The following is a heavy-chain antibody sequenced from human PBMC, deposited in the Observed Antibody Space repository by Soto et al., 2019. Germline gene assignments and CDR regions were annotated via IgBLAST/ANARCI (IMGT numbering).Heavy chain of an antibody. CDR3: VRRVSGNYDD. CDR1: GFTFSSYD. V-gene: IGHV3-64*01. CDR2: ISSNGGTT. D-gene: IGHD1-7*01. J-gene: IGHJ4*02. Sequence: EVQLAESGVGMVQPGGSLRLSCVASGFTFSSYDMHCVRHAPGKGLEYVSSISSNGGTTYYGNSVKGRFTISRDNSKNPPDLQMGSLRAEDNAVYYCVRRVSGNYDDWGQGTLVTLSS.